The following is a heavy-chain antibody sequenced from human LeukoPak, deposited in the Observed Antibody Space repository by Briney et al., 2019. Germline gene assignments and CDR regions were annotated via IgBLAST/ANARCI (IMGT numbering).Heavy chain of an antibody. CDR2: IYPRDGST. CDR1: VYTFTNNY. Sequence: ASVQDSCKASVYTFTNNYLHWVRQAPAQGLEWMGMIYPRDGSTSYAQNFQGRVTVTRDTSTTTVHMELRGLRSEDTAVYYCARDQEGFDYWGQGTVVTVSS. J-gene: IGHJ4*02. V-gene: IGHV1-46*01. CDR3: ARDQEGFDY.